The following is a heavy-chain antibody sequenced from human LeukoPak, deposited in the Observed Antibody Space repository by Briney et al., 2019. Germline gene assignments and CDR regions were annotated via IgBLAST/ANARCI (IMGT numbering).Heavy chain of an antibody. V-gene: IGHV3-66*01. CDR2: IYSGGST. D-gene: IGHD7-27*01. CDR1: GFTFSSYW. Sequence: GGPLRLSCAASGFTFSSYWMSWVRQAPGKGLEWVSVIYSGGSTYYADSVKGRFTISRDDSKNTLYLQMNSLRAEDTAVYYCASGLTGYYFDYWGQGTLVTVSS. J-gene: IGHJ4*02. CDR3: ASGLTGYYFDY.